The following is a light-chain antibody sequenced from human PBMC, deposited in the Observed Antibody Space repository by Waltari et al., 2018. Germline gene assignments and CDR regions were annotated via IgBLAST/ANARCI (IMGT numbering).Light chain of an antibody. CDR3: MQGTHWPRT. V-gene: IGKV2-30*02. CDR1: QSLVHSDGKTY. CDR2: KVS. J-gene: IGKJ2*01. Sequence: DVRMTHTPPSMPVIFGQPASIFCWSSQSLVHSDGKTYLNWVQQKQGQFPRRLIYKVSIRYSGVPDRFSASGSGTDLTRKISRVEAEDVGVYYCMQGTHWPRTFGHGTKLEI.